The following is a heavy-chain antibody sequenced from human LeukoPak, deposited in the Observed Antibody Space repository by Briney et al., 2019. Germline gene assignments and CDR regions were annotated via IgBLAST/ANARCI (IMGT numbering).Heavy chain of an antibody. D-gene: IGHD1-26*01. Sequence: SVKVSCKASGGTFSSYAISLVRQAHGQGLEWMGRIIPIFGTANYAQKFQGRVTITTDESTSTAYMELSSLRSEDTAVCYCASPFVGPFDYWGQGTLVTVSS. CDR3: ASPFVGPFDY. V-gene: IGHV1-69*05. CDR2: IIPIFGTA. J-gene: IGHJ4*02. CDR1: GGTFSSYA.